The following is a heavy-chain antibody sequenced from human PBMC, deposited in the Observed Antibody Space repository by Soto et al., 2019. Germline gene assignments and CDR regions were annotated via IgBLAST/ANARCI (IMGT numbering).Heavy chain of an antibody. J-gene: IGHJ6*02. V-gene: IGHV3-66*01. D-gene: IGHD3-22*01. CDR3: AREGSNDKGLNGMDV. CDR2: VYSGGST. Sequence: GGSLRLSCAASGFTVSSNYMSWVRQAPGKGLEWVSVVYSGGSTYYADSVKGRFTISRDNSKNTLYLQMNSLRVDDTAVYYCAREGSNDKGLNGMDVWGQGTTVTVSS. CDR1: GFTVSSNY.